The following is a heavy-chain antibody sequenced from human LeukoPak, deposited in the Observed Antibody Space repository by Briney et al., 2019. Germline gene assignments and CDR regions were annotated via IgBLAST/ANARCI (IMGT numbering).Heavy chain of an antibody. CDR1: GGSINGYY. CDR3: ARSPHLGRYGYGPWELPVSYLDY. Sequence: PSETLSLTCTVSGGSINGYYWSWIRQSPGKGLESLGYIYYTGSTNYNPSLKSRVTMSVDTSRNQFFLRLSSVTAADTAVYYCARSPHLGRYGYGPWELPVSYLDYWGQGTLVTVSS. CDR2: IYYTGST. V-gene: IGHV4-59*01. J-gene: IGHJ4*02. D-gene: IGHD1-26*01.